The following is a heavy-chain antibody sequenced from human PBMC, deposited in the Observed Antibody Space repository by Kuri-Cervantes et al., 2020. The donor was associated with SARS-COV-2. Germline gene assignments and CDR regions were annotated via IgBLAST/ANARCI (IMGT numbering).Heavy chain of an antibody. V-gene: IGHV3-21*01. Sequence: GESLKISCAASGFTFSSYSMNWVRQAPGKGLEWVSSISSSSSYIYYADSVKGRFTISRESGENSLYLHMNSVRGDDTAVYYCARVAGEGPIYYYYMDVWGKGTAVTVSS. D-gene: IGHD2-21*01. CDR2: ISSSSSYI. CDR1: GFTFSSYS. CDR3: ARVAGEGPIYYYYMDV. J-gene: IGHJ6*03.